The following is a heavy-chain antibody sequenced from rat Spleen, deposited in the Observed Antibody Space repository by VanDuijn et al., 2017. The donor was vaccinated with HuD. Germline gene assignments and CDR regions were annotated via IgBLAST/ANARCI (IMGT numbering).Heavy chain of an antibody. CDR2: INYDGRST. Sequence: EVQLVESGGDLVQPGRSLKLSCAASGFIFSDHYVAWVRQAPTKGLEWVATINYDGRSTFYRDSVRARFTISRDNAKSTLYLQMDSLKSEDTATYYCTRGGYYRYWGQGVMVTVSS. V-gene: IGHV5-29*01. D-gene: IGHD1-1*01. CDR1: GFIFSDHY. J-gene: IGHJ2*01. CDR3: TRGGYYRY.